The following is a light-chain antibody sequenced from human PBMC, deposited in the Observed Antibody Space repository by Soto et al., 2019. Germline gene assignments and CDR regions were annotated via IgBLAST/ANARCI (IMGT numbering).Light chain of an antibody. J-gene: IGKJ5*01. V-gene: IGKV2-28*01. CDR1: QSLLXSNGYNY. CDR3: QLYSRSPRQIT. CDR2: DIR. Sequence: DIVMTQSPLSLPVTPGEPASISCRSSQSLLXSNGYNYLDWYLQKPGQAPRLVIFDIRNRATGIPVRFSGSGSGTDCTLTISRLEPEDFAVYYCQLYSRSPRQITFGQGTRLEI.